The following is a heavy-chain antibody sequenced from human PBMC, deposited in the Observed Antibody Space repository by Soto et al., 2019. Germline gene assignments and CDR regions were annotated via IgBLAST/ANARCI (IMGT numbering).Heavy chain of an antibody. V-gene: IGHV5-10-1*01. CDR3: ARHSPPYYDILTGYYPMGPSGDY. J-gene: IGHJ4*02. D-gene: IGHD3-9*01. Sequence: GESLKISCKGSGYSFTSYWISWVRQMPGKGLEWMGRIDPSDSYTNYSPSFQGHVTISADKSISTVYLQWSSLKASDTAMYYCARHSPPYYDILTGYYPMGPSGDYWGQGTLVTVSS. CDR2: IDPSDSYT. CDR1: GYSFTSYW.